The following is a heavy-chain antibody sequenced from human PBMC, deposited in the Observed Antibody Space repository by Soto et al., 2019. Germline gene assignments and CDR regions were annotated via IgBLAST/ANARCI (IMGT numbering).Heavy chain of an antibody. V-gene: IGHV1-69*13. CDR3: ARVSESGSCFDY. CDR2: IMPIFRTP. Sequence: GASVKVSCKASGGTFSNSAISWVRQAPGQGLEWMGGIMPIFRTPDYAQKFQGRVTVTADESTSTAYMELSGLRSDDTAVYYCARVSESGSCFDYWGQGTLVTVSS. CDR1: GGTFSNSA. J-gene: IGHJ4*02. D-gene: IGHD2-15*01.